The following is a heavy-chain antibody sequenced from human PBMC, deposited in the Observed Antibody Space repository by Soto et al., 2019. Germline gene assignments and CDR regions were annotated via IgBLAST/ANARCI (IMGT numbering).Heavy chain of an antibody. Sequence: QVQVVQSGAEVKRPGSSVKVSCKASGGTLSTYALSWVRQAPGQGLEWLGGIIPLLGTTNHAQKFQGRVTFTADESTSTTYMGLSGLRSEDTAPYYCARGGRWDSLSSGSATCDYWGQGTLVTVSS. CDR2: IIPLLGTT. J-gene: IGHJ4*02. D-gene: IGHD3-10*01. CDR3: ARGGRWDSLSSGSATCDY. V-gene: IGHV1-69*01. CDR1: GGTLSTYA.